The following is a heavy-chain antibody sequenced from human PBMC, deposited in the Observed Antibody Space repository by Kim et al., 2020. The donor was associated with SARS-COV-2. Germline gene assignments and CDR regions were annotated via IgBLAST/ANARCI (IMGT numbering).Heavy chain of an antibody. CDR2: IYYSRST. J-gene: IGHJ4*02. CDR1: GGSISSSSYY. V-gene: IGHV4-39*01. CDR3: ATERRGSGLDY. D-gene: IGHD3-16*01. Sequence: SETLSLTCTVSGGSISSSSYYWGWIRQPPGKGLEWIGSIYYSRSTYYNPSLKSRVTISVDTSKNQFSLKLSSVTAADTAVYYCATERRGSGLDYWGQGTLVTVSS.